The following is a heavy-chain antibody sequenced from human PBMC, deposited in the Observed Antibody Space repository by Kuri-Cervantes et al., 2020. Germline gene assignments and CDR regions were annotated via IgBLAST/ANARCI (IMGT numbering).Heavy chain of an antibody. J-gene: IGHJ4*02. D-gene: IGHD1-26*01. CDR2: IYYSGST. CDR3: ARAGIVGATGEFDY. CDR1: GFTVSSNY. V-gene: IGHV4-59*02. Sequence: ESLKISCAASGFTVSSNYMSWVRQAPGKGLEWIGYIYYSGSTNYNPSLKSRVTISVDTSKNQFSLKLSSVTAADTAVYYCARAGIVGATGEFDYWGQGTLVTVSS.